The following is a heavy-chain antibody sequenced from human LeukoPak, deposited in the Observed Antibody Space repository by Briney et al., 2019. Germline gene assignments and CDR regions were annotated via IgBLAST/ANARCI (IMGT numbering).Heavy chain of an antibody. D-gene: IGHD2-2*01. CDR1: GGSFSGYY. CDR2: INHSGST. J-gene: IGHJ6*03. Sequence: NPSETLSLTCAVYGGSFSGYYWSWVRQPPGKGLEWVGEINHSGSTNYNPSLKSRVTMSVDTSKNQFSLKLSSVTAADTAVYYCARGSSSSTRKSLHYYYYYYIDVWGKGTTVTISS. V-gene: IGHV4-34*01. CDR3: ARGSSSSTRKSLHYYYYYYIDV.